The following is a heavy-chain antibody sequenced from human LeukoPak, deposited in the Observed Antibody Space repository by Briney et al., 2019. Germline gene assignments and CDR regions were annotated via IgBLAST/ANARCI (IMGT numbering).Heavy chain of an antibody. CDR2: INSDGSDT. CDR1: GFIFSNYW. Sequence: GGSLRLSCAASGFIFSNYWMHWVRQAPGRGLVWVSRINSDGSDTNYADSVKGRFTMSRDNAKNTLYLQMNSLRAEDTAVYYCARDAGVVGSGSFYFDYWGQGTLVTVSS. J-gene: IGHJ4*02. V-gene: IGHV3-74*01. CDR3: ARDAGVVGSGSFYFDY. D-gene: IGHD3-10*01.